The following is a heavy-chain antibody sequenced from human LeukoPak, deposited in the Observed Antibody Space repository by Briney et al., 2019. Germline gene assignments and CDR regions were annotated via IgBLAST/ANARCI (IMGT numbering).Heavy chain of an antibody. V-gene: IGHV4-34*01. CDR1: GGSFSGYY. Sequence: SETLSLTCAVYGGSFSGYYWSWIRQPPGKGLEWIGEINHSGSTNYNPSLKSRVTISVDTSKNQFSLKVNSVTAADTAVYYCARGDCSSTICYSPMDVWGKGTTVTISS. CDR3: ARGDCSSTICYSPMDV. CDR2: INHSGST. D-gene: IGHD2-2*01. J-gene: IGHJ6*03.